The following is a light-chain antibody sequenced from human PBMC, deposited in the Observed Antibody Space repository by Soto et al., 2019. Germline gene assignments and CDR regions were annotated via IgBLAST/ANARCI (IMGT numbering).Light chain of an antibody. CDR1: QSLLHSNGYNY. CDR2: LGS. J-gene: IGKJ1*01. Sequence: DIVMTQSPLSLPVTPGEPGSISCRSSQSLLHSNGYNYLDWYLQKPGQSPQLLIYLGSNRASGVPDRFSGSGSGTDFTLKISRVEAEDVGVYYCMQALQTRTFGQGTKVDI. CDR3: MQALQTRT. V-gene: IGKV2-28*01.